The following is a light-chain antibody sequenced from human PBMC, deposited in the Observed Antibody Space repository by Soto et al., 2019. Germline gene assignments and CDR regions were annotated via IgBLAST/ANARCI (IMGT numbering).Light chain of an antibody. V-gene: IGKV1-39*01. CDR3: QQGHNAPRT. Sequence: DIQMTQSPSSLSASVGDRVTITCRASQSISSYLIWYQQKPGKAPQLLIYDASTWQSGVPSRFSGSGSGTEFTLTISSLQPDDFATYYCQQGHNAPRTFGGGTKVEIK. CDR1: QSISSY. J-gene: IGKJ4*01. CDR2: DAS.